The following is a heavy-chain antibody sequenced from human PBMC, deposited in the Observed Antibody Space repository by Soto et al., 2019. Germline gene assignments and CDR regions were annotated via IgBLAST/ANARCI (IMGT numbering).Heavy chain of an antibody. Sequence: PGGSLRLSCAASGFTFSSYGMHWVRQAPGKGLEWVAVIWYDGSNKYYADSVKGRFTISRDNSKNTLYLQMNSLRAEDTAVYYCARDRAPYHYDSSGPNFDYWGQGTLVTVSS. CDR1: GFTFSSYG. CDR3: ARDRAPYHYDSSGPNFDY. J-gene: IGHJ4*02. D-gene: IGHD3-22*01. V-gene: IGHV3-33*01. CDR2: IWYDGSNK.